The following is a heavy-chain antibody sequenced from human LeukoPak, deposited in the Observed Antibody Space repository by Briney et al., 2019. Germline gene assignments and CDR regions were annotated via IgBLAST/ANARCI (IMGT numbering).Heavy chain of an antibody. CDR3: ARCGGGNPRWFDP. D-gene: IGHD4-23*01. Sequence: PGGSLRLSCAASGFTFSGYSMNWVRQAPGKVLEWVSSITSSSSYIYYSDSVKGRFTISRDNAKNSMYLQMNSLRAEDTAVYYCARCGGGNPRWFDPWGQGTLVTVSS. J-gene: IGHJ5*02. V-gene: IGHV3-21*01. CDR1: GFTFSGYS. CDR2: ITSSSSYI.